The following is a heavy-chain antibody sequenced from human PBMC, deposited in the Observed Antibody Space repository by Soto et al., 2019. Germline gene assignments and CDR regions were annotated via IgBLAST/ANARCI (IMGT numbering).Heavy chain of an antibody. V-gene: IGHV2-5*01. D-gene: IGHD3-3*01. CDR1: GFSLTTSGVG. CDR2: IYWNDDK. Sequence: QITLNESGPTQVKPRQTLTLTCTFSGFSLTTSGVGVGWIRQSPGKAPEWLALIYWNDDKRSSPSLKSRLTITKDTPKNQVVLTMADLDPADTATYYCAHRVLRTVFGLVTTTAIYFDFWGQGTPVAVSS. CDR3: AHRVLRTVFGLVTTTAIYFDF. J-gene: IGHJ4*02.